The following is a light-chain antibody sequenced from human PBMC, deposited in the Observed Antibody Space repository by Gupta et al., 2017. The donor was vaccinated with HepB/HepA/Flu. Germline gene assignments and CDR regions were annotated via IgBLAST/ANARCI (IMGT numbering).Light chain of an antibody. J-gene: IGKJ1*01. CDR2: GAS. CDR1: QDITTS. CDR3: QQYNAYPWT. V-gene: IGKV1-16*01. Sequence: DIQLTQSPSSLSAFVGDRVTITCRASQDITTSLSWFQQKPGKAPKALIYGASTLHTGVSSRFSGFGSGTDFTLTITSLQPGDGGSYHCQQYNAYPWTFGQGTRV.